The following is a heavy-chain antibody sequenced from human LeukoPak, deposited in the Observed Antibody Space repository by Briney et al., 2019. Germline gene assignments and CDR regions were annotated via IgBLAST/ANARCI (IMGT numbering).Heavy chain of an antibody. J-gene: IGHJ6*02. D-gene: IGHD2-15*01. CDR2: IKQDGSEK. CDR1: GFTFSRYW. Sequence: GGSLRLSCAASGFTFSRYWMSWVRQAPGKGLEWVANIKQDGSEKFYVDSVRGRFTISRDNAKNSLYLQMNSLRAEDTAVYYCAGSQLLHYYGMDVWGQGTTVTVSS. V-gene: IGHV3-7*01. CDR3: AGSQLLHYYGMDV.